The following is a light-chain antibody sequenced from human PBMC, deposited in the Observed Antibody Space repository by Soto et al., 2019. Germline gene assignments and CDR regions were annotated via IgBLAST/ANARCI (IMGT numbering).Light chain of an antibody. Sequence: QLVLTQSSSASASLGSSVKLTCTVSSGHSSYIIAWHQQQPGKAPRYLMKLEGSGSYNKGSGVPDRFSGSSSGADRYLTISNLQFEDEADYYCESWDINTHVVFGGGTKLTVL. J-gene: IGLJ2*01. V-gene: IGLV4-60*02. CDR3: ESWDINTHVV. CDR2: LEGSGSY. CDR1: SGHSSYI.